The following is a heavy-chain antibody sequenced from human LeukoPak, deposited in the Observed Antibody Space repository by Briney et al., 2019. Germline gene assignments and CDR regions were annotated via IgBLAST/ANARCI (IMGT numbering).Heavy chain of an antibody. V-gene: IGHV4-34*01. D-gene: IGHD3-10*01. J-gene: IGHJ4*02. CDR3: ASSGSYI. CDR2: INHSGST. CDR1: GGSFSGYY. Sequence: SETLSLTCAVYGGSFSGYYWSWIRQPPGKGLEWIGEINHSGSTNYNPSLKSRVTISVDTSKNQFSLKLSSATAADTAVYYCASSGSYIWGQGTLVTVSS.